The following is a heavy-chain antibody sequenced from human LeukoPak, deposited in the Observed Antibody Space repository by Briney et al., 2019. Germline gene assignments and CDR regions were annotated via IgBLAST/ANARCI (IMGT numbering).Heavy chain of an antibody. D-gene: IGHD6-19*01. Sequence: SETLSLTCTVSGGSISSGDYYWSWIRQPPGKGLEWFGCFSYSGSTYYNPSLKSRITISLDTSKNQFSLKLSSVTAADTAVYYCARDRAGSVAYYYGMDVWGKGTTVTVSS. CDR2: FSYSGST. CDR3: ARDRAGSVAYYYGMDV. V-gene: IGHV4-30-4*01. CDR1: GGSISSGDYY. J-gene: IGHJ6*04.